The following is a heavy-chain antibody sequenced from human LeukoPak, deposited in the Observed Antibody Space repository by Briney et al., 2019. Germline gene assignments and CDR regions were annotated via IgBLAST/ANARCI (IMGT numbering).Heavy chain of an antibody. V-gene: IGHV4-38-2*01. CDR2: INHSGTT. CDR1: GYSISSGYY. Sequence: SQTLSLTCAVSGYSISSGYYRGWIRQPPGKGLEWIGDINHSGTTSCNPSLKSRVTISVDTSKNQFSLKLSSVTAADTAVYYCARYFYSPGAFDNWGQRTMVTVSS. J-gene: IGHJ3*02. CDR3: ARYFYSPGAFDN. D-gene: IGHD2/OR15-2a*01.